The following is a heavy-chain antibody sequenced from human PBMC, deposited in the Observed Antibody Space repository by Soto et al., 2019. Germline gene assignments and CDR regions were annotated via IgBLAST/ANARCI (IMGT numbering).Heavy chain of an antibody. D-gene: IGHD3-16*01. CDR1: GFTFSTYA. J-gene: IGHJ6*02. Sequence: EGQLLESGGGLVQPGGSLRLSCAASGFTFSTYAMSWVRQVPVKVREWVTGIDGSGGHTDYADSVKGRFTISRDNSKNSLYLQLNSLRAEDPAVYYCLLQCFYYVVDVWGQGTTVTVSS. CDR2: IDGSGGHT. V-gene: IGHV3-23*01. CDR3: LLQCFYYVVDV.